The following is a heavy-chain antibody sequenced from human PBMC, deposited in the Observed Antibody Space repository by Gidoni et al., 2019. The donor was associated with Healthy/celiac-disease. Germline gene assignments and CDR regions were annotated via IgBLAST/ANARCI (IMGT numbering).Heavy chain of an antibody. Sequence: QVQLQQWGAGLLKPSETLSLTCAVYGGSFSGYYWSWIRQPPGKGLEWIGEINHSGSTNYNPSLKSRVTISVDTSKNQFSLKLSSVTAADTAAYYCARIRRFGVVRYPGGWFDPWGQGTLVTVSS. CDR1: GGSFSGYY. CDR3: ARIRRFGVVRYPGGWFDP. D-gene: IGHD3-3*01. CDR2: INHSGST. V-gene: IGHV4-34*01. J-gene: IGHJ5*02.